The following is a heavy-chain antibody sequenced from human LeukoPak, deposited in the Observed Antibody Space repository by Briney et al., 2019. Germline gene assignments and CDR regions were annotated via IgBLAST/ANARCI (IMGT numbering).Heavy chain of an antibody. CDR2: MYPGNSDT. Sequence: GESLKISCKASGYSFTNFWIGWVRQTPGKGLEWIGSMYPGNSDTRYSPSFQGHVTISADSSSTTAYLQWGSLKASDTAMFYCARTVGGDYFDYWGQGTLVTVSS. V-gene: IGHV5-51*01. J-gene: IGHJ4*02. CDR3: ARTVGGDYFDY. CDR1: GYSFTNFW. D-gene: IGHD3-16*01.